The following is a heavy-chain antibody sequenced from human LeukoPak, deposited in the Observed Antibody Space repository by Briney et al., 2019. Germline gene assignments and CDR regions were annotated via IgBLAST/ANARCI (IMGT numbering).Heavy chain of an antibody. D-gene: IGHD1-1*01. Sequence: GESFRLSCAASGFTFNKAWMTWVRQAPGKGLQWVGRTRSKSDGGTADYAAPVKGRFTISRDDLKNTLYLQMNSLKTEDTAVYYCTTGTGTTDYWGQGTLVTVSS. CDR1: GFTFNKAW. J-gene: IGHJ4*02. CDR3: TTGTGTTDY. V-gene: IGHV3-15*01. CDR2: TRSKSDGGTA.